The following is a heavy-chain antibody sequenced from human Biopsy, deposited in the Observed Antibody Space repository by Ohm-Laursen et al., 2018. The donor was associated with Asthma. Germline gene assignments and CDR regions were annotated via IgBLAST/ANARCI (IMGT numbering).Heavy chain of an antibody. D-gene: IGHD6-13*01. CDR3: ARGQKSAGDRWFDP. CDR2: NNPNSGGT. V-gene: IGHV1-2*06. CDR1: GYTFIDCH. J-gene: IGHJ5*02. Sequence: SVKVSCKASGYTFIDCHIHWMRQAPGQGLEWMGRNNPNSGGTNYAQKFQGRVTMTRDTSISTAYMEVSRLRSDDTAVYYCARGQKSAGDRWFDPWGQGTLVTVSS.